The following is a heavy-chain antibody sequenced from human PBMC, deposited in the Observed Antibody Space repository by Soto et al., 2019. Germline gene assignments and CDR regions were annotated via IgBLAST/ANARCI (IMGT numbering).Heavy chain of an antibody. V-gene: IGHV1-69*13. Sequence: ASVKVSCKASGGTFSSYAISWVRQAPGQGLEWMGGIIPIFGTANYAQKFQGRVTITADESTSTAYMELSSLRSEDTAVYYCASTEFWSGYDFDYYYGMDVWGQGTTVTVSS. CDR2: IIPIFGTA. CDR1: GGTFSSYA. J-gene: IGHJ6*02. CDR3: ASTEFWSGYDFDYYYGMDV. D-gene: IGHD3-3*01.